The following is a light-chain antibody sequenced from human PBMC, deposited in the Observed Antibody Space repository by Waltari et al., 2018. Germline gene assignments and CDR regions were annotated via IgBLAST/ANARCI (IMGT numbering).Light chain of an antibody. CDR2: KGN. CDR3: SLYMGSGIWV. CDR1: SGSLSTTSY. J-gene: IGLJ3*02. V-gene: IGLV8-61*01. Sequence: QTVVTQEPSLSVSPGGTVTLTCALSSGSLSTTSYATWYQQTPGKPPRTLVYKGNSRSSGVPDRFSGSILGNKAALTITGAQADDESDYYCSLYMGSGIWVFGGGTKLTVL.